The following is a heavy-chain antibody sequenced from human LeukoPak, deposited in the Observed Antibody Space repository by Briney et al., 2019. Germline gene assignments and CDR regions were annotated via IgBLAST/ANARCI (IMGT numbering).Heavy chain of an antibody. CDR2: ISAYNGNT. CDR3: ARLEAESSSAATPQMIDY. Sequence: ASVKVSCKASGYTFTSYGISWVRQAPGQGLEWMGWISAYNGNTNYAQKLQGRVTMTTDTSTSTAYMELRSLRSDDTAVYYCARLEAESSSAATPQMIDYWGQGTLVTVSS. V-gene: IGHV1-18*01. D-gene: IGHD6-13*01. CDR1: GYTFTSYG. J-gene: IGHJ4*02.